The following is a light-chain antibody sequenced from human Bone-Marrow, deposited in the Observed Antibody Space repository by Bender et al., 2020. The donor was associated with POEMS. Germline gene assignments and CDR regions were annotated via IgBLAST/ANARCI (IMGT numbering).Light chain of an antibody. CDR2: DVN. J-gene: IGLJ3*02. CDR1: SSDVGDYNY. CDR3: SSYTSSTLVV. Sequence: QSALTQPASVSGSPGQSITISCTGTSSDVGDYNYISWYQQHPGKAPNVMIYDVNNRPTGVSYRFSGSKSGNTASLTISGLEAEDEADYYCSSYTSSTLVVFGGGTKLTVL. V-gene: IGLV2-14*01.